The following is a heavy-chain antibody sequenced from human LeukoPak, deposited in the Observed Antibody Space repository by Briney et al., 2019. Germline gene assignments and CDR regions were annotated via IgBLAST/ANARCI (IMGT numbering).Heavy chain of an antibody. V-gene: IGHV3-23*01. CDR3: ASRPRADMGPLDF. J-gene: IGHJ4*02. CDR2: ITGSGDRT. D-gene: IGHD1-14*01. Sequence: GGSLTLSCAASGSTFSSYAMSWVRQAPGKGLEWVSSITGSGDRTYYADSVKGRFTISRDNSKNTLYLQMNSLRADETAVYYCASRPRADMGPLDFWGQGTLVTASS. CDR1: GSTFSSYA.